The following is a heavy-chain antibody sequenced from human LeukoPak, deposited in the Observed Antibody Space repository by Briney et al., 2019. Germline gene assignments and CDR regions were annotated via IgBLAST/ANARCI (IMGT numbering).Heavy chain of an antibody. V-gene: IGHV3-9*01. CDR1: GFTLDVYV. D-gene: IGHD3-3*01. CDR2: LRWCRGSI. CDR3: AKELKHYDFWSGYYGGYYYGMDV. J-gene: IGHJ6*02. Sequence: PGGSLRLSCSASGFTLDVYVMLWLRPAPEEGLVGCSSLRWCRGSIGYAESLKGPLNITRDNAKNSLYLQMNSLRADDTALYYCAKELKHYDFWSGYYGGYYYGMDVWGQGTTVTVSS.